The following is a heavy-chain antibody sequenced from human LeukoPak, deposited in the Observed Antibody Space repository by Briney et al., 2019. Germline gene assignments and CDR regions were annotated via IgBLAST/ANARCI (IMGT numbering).Heavy chain of an antibody. CDR3: ARGMWQWLTTDY. CDR2: MNPNSGNT. Sequence: GASVKVSCKASGYTFTSYDINWVRQATGQGLEWMGWMNPNSGNTGYAQKFQGRVTITRNTSISTAYMELSRLRSDDTAVYYCARGMWQWLTTDYWGQGTLVTVSS. CDR1: GYTFTSYD. V-gene: IGHV1-8*03. D-gene: IGHD6-19*01. J-gene: IGHJ4*02.